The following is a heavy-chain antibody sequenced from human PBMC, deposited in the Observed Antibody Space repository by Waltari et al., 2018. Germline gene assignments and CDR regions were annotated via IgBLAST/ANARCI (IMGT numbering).Heavy chain of an antibody. CDR3: AKPFGEWSGYFDL. CDR1: GFLFSSHA. V-gene: IGHV3-23*04. J-gene: IGHJ2*01. D-gene: IGHD3-10*01. CDR2: IRCSGGST. Sequence: EVQLVESGGGLVQPGGPLRLSCAASGFLFSSHAMSWVRPAPGKGLEWVSAIRCSGGSTYYADSVKGRFTISRDNSKNTLYLQMNSLRAEDTAVYYCAKPFGEWSGYFDLWGRGTLVTVSS.